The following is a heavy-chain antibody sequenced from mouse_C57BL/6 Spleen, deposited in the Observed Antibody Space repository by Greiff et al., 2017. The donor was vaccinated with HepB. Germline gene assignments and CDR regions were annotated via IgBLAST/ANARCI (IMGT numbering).Heavy chain of an antibody. V-gene: IGHV1-22*01. CDR3: AREEDSSGLPWFAY. D-gene: IGHD3-2*02. Sequence: EVQLQQSGPELVKPGASVKMSCKASGYTFTDYNMHWVQQSHGKSLEWIGYINPNNGGTSYNQKFKGKATLTVNKTSSTAYMELRSLTSEDSAVDYCAREEDSSGLPWFAYWGKGTLVTVST. CDR2: INPNNGGT. J-gene: IGHJ3*01. CDR1: GYTFTDYN.